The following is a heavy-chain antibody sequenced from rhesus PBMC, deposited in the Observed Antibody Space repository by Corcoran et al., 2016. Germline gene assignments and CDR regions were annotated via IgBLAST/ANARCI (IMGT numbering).Heavy chain of an antibody. Sequence: QVQLKESGPGLVKPSETLSLTCAVSGGSISSGYGWGWIRQPSGKGLEWIVTIYSSTGNPNYDPSLNSRVTISKDPAKTHFSLRLPSVTAADTAVYYCSRLLYRNYAWFFDLWGPGTPITISS. CDR3: SRLLYRNYAWFFDL. CDR1: GGSISSGYG. CDR2: IYSSTGNP. J-gene: IGHJ2*01. V-gene: IGHV4-127*01. D-gene: IGHD4-23*01.